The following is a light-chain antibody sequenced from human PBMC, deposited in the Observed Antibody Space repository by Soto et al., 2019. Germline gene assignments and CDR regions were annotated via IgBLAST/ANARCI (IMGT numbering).Light chain of an antibody. CDR3: QQYNNWPPIT. Sequence: ETVLTQSPATLSVSPGERATLSCRASQSVSSNLAWYHQKPGQAPRLLIYGASTRATGIPARFSGSGSGTEFTLTISSLQSEDFAVYYCQQYNNWPPITFGQGTRLEIK. J-gene: IGKJ5*01. CDR2: GAS. CDR1: QSVSSN. V-gene: IGKV3-15*01.